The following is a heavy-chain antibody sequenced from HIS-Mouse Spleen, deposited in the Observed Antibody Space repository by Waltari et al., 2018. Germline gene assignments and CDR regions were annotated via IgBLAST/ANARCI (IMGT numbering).Heavy chain of an antibody. CDR3: AREIPYSSSWYDWYFDL. CDR1: GGSISSSSYY. J-gene: IGHJ2*01. Sequence: QLQLQESGPGLVKPSETLSLTCTVSGGSISSSSYYWGWIRQPPGKGLAVIGCIYYSGSTYYNPSRKSRVTISVDTSKNQFSLKLSSVTAADTAVYYCAREIPYSSSWYDWYFDLWGRGTLVTVSS. CDR2: IYYSGST. D-gene: IGHD6-13*01. V-gene: IGHV4-39*07.